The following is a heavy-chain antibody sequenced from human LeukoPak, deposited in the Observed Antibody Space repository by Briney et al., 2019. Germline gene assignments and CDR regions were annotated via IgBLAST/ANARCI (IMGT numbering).Heavy chain of an antibody. Sequence: GGSLRLSCAASGFTFSSYGMHWVRQAPGKGLEWISFIRYDGSNKYYTDSVKGRFTISRDNAKNSLYLQMNSLRAEDTAVYYCARDNYCSGGSCYSPWSYYYYGMDVWGQGTTVTVSS. CDR3: ARDNYCSGGSCYSPWSYYYYGMDV. CDR2: IRYDGSNK. J-gene: IGHJ6*02. V-gene: IGHV3-30*02. CDR1: GFTFSSYG. D-gene: IGHD2-15*01.